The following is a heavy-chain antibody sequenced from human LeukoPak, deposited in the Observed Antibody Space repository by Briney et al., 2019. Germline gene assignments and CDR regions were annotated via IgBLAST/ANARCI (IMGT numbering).Heavy chain of an antibody. D-gene: IGHD3-10*01. J-gene: IGHJ3*02. CDR1: GGSISSYY. V-gene: IGHV4-59*01. Sequence: PSETLSLTCTVSGGSISSYYWSWIRQPPGEGLEWIGYIYYSGSTNYNPSLKSRVTISVDTSKNQFSLKLSSVTAADTAVYYCARAGSFDAFDIWGQGTMVTVSS. CDR3: ARAGSFDAFDI. CDR2: IYYSGST.